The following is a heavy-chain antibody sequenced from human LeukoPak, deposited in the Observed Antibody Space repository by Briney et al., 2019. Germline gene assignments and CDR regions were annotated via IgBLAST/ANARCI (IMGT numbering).Heavy chain of an antibody. J-gene: IGHJ4*02. D-gene: IGHD3-10*01. CDR2: IYYSGST. CDR1: GGSISSYY. CDR3: ASNYGSGSYFTT. Sequence: SEVLSLTCTVSGGSISSYYWSWIRQPPGKGLEWIGYIYYSGSTNYNPSLKSRVTISVDTSKNQFSLKLSSVTAADTAVYYCASNYGSGSYFTTWGQGTLVTVSS. V-gene: IGHV4-59*08.